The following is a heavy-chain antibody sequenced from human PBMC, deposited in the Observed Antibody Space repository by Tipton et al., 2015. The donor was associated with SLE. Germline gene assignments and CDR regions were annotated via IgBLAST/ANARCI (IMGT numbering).Heavy chain of an antibody. CDR3: ARTSARGGYYFDY. J-gene: IGHJ4*02. CDR2: ISAYNGNT. CDR1: GYAFTSYS. D-gene: IGHD3-16*01. V-gene: IGHV1-18*01. Sequence: QLVQSGAEVKKPGASVKVSCKASGYAFTSYSVSWVRQAPGQGLEWMGWISAYNGNTNYAQNLQVRVTMTTDTSTSTAYMELRSLRSDDTAVYYCARTSARGGYYFDYWGQGTLVTVSS.